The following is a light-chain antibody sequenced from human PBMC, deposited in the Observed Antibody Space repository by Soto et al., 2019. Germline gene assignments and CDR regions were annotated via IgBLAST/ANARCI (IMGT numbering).Light chain of an antibody. V-gene: IGLV2-8*01. CDR3: SSYAGSNNLYV. J-gene: IGLJ1*01. CDR2: EVS. Sequence: QSALTQPPSASGSPGQPVTISCTGTSSDVGGYNYASWYQQHPGKAPKLMIYEVSKRPSGVPDRFSGSKSGNTASLTVSGLQAEDEADYYCSSYAGSNNLYVFGTGTKVTVL. CDR1: SSDVGGYNY.